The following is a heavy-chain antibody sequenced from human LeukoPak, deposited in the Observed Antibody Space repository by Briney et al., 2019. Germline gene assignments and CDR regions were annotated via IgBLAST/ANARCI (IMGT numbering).Heavy chain of an antibody. V-gene: IGHV3-74*01. J-gene: IGHJ6*03. Sequence: GVSLRLSCAASGFMFSGYWMHWVRQGPEKGLELVSRIDNDGNGIIYADSVKGRFTTSRDNAKNTLYLQMSSLRVEDTAVYYCATGGGWEPSSGVVTHIDVWGKGTTVTVSS. D-gene: IGHD3-3*01. CDR3: ATGGGWEPSSGVVTHIDV. CDR1: GFMFSGYW. CDR2: IDNDGNGI.